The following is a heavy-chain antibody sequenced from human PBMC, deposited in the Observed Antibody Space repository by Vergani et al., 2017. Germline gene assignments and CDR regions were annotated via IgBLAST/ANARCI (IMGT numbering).Heavy chain of an antibody. D-gene: IGHD3-22*01. V-gene: IGHV3-23*01. CDR3: TTDLGYYDSSGYYYVNLAEYFQH. CDR2: ISGSGVST. CDR1: GFTFSSYA. Sequence: EVQLLESGGGLVQPGGSLRLSCAASGFTFSSYAMSWVRQAPGKGLEWVSAISGSGVSTYYADSVKGRFTISRDNSKNTLYLQMNSLRAEDTAVYYCTTDLGYYDSSGYYYVNLAEYFQHWGQGTLVTVSS. J-gene: IGHJ1*01.